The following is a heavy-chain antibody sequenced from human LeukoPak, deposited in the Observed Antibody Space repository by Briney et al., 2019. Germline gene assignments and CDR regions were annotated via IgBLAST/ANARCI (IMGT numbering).Heavy chain of an antibody. CDR1: GGTFSSYA. CDR3: AFGVVPYYYYMDV. CDR2: IIPIFGTA. V-gene: IGHV1-69*05. Sequence: SVKVSCEASGGTFSSYAISWVRQAPGQGLEWMGGIIPIFGTANYAQKFQGRVTITTDESTSTAYMELSSLRSEDTAVYYRAFGVVPYYYYMDVWGKGTTVTVSS. J-gene: IGHJ6*03. D-gene: IGHD3-3*01.